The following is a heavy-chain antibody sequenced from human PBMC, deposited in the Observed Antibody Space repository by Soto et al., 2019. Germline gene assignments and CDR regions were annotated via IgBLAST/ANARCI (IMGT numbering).Heavy chain of an antibody. J-gene: IGHJ4*02. CDR3: AFSGSYTSYFDY. D-gene: IGHD1-26*01. V-gene: IGHV3-21*01. CDR2: ISSSSSYI. CDR1: GFTFSSYS. Sequence: PGGSLRLSCAASGFTFSSYSMNWVRQAPGKGLEWVSSISSSSSYIYYADSVKGRFTISRDNAKNSLYLQMNSLRAEDTAVCYCAFSGSYTSYFDYWGQGTLVTVSS.